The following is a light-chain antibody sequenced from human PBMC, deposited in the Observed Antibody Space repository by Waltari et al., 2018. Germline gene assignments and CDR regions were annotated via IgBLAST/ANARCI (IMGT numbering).Light chain of an antibody. Sequence: QSVLTQAPSASGTPGQRVTISCSGSRSNIGSNTVNWYQQVPGTAPNLLIYADNQRPSGVPGRFSGSRSGTSASLAISGLQSEDEADYYCAAWDDSLKGPLFGGGTKLTVL. V-gene: IGLV1-44*01. J-gene: IGLJ2*01. CDR3: AAWDDSLKGPL. CDR2: ADN. CDR1: RSNIGSNT.